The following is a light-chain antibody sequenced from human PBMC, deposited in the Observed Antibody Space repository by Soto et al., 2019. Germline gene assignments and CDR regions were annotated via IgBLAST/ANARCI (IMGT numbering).Light chain of an antibody. Sequence: DTQITQSPSTLSASVGDRVTITCRASQTISTWLAWYQQKPGKAPQLLIYSSSFLQSGVPSRFSGSGSGTEFTLTINSLQPDDFATYYCLQYNDYSWTFGQGTKVQIK. CDR3: LQYNDYSWT. J-gene: IGKJ1*01. CDR1: QTISTW. V-gene: IGKV1-5*01. CDR2: SSS.